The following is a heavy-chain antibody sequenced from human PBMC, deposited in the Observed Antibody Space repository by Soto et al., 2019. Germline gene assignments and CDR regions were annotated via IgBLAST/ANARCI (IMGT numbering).Heavy chain of an antibody. V-gene: IGHV3-23*01. CDR3: AKGHPDYDILTGYYHFDY. Sequence: EVQLLESGGGLVQPGGSLRLSCAASGFTFSSYAMSWVRQAPGKGLEWVSAISGSGGSTYYADSVKGRFTISRDNSKNTLYLQMNSLRAEATAVYYCAKGHPDYDILTGYYHFDYWGQGTLVTVSS. D-gene: IGHD3-9*01. CDR2: ISGSGGST. J-gene: IGHJ4*02. CDR1: GFTFSSYA.